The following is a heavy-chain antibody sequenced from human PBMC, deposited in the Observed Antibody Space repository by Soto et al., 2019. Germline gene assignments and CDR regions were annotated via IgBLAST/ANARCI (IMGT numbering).Heavy chain of an antibody. Sequence: EVQLLESGGGLVQPGGSLRLSCAASGFTFDNYAMSWVRQAPGKGLEWVSGIGGSGATTYYAHSVKGRFTISRDNSKNTLYLQMNSLRAEDTAVYYCAKDRLSSPCTWFDSWGQGTLATVSS. CDR3: AKDRLSSPCTWFDS. CDR2: IGGSGATT. V-gene: IGHV3-23*01. CDR1: GFTFDNYA. D-gene: IGHD5-12*01. J-gene: IGHJ5*01.